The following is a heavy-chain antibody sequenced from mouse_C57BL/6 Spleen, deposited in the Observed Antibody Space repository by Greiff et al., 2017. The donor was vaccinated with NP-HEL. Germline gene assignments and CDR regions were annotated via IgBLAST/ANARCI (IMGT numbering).Heavy chain of an antibody. Sequence: QVQLQQSGPGLVKPSQSLFLTCSITGFPITSGYYWIWIRQSPGKPLEWMGYITHSGETFYNPSLQSPISITRETSKNQFFLQLNSVTTEDTAMYYCAGAVYDYDPWFAYWGQGTLVTVSA. CDR3: AGAVYDYDPWFAY. CDR1: GFPITSGYY. CDR2: ITHSGET. D-gene: IGHD2-4*01. V-gene: IGHV12-3*01. J-gene: IGHJ3*01.